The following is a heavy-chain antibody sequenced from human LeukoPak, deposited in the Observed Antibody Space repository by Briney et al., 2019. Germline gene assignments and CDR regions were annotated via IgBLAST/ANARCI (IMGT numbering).Heavy chain of an antibody. CDR1: GFTFSSYW. CDR2: INSDGSST. J-gene: IGHJ4*02. CDR3: ARLRGIAARVGLDY. Sequence: GGSLRLSCAASGFTFSSYWMHWVRQAPGKGLVWVSRINSDGSSTSYADSVEGRFTISRDNAKNTLYLQMNSLRAEDTAVYYCARLRGIAARVGLDYWGQGTLVTVSS. V-gene: IGHV3-74*01. D-gene: IGHD6-6*01.